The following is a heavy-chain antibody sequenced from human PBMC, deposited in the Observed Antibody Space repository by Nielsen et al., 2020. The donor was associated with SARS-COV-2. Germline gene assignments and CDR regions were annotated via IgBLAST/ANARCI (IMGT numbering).Heavy chain of an antibody. CDR2: ISGSGGST. Sequence: GESLKISCAASGFTFSSYAMSWVRQAPGKGLEWVSAISGSGGSTYYADSVKGRFTISRDNSKNTLYLQMNSLRAEDTAVYYCAKVIAVAGVPTFDYWGQGTLVTVSS. CDR1: GFTFSSYA. CDR3: AKVIAVAGVPTFDY. J-gene: IGHJ4*02. D-gene: IGHD6-19*01. V-gene: IGHV3-23*01.